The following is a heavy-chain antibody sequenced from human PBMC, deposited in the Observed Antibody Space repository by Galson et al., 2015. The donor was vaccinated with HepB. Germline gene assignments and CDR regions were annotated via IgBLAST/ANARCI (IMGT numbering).Heavy chain of an antibody. Sequence: SVKVSCKASGYTFTGYYMHWVRQAPGQGLEWMGRINPNSGGTNYAQKFQGRVTMTRDTSISTAYMELSRLRSDDTAVYYCARDKFAVAGPDYWGQGTLVTVSS. CDR1: GYTFTGYY. V-gene: IGHV1-2*06. CDR3: ARDKFAVAGPDY. CDR2: INPNSGGT. D-gene: IGHD6-19*01. J-gene: IGHJ4*02.